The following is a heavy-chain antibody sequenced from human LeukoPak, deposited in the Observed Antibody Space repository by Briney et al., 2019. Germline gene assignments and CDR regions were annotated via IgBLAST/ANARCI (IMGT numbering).Heavy chain of an antibody. J-gene: IGHJ4*02. D-gene: IGHD5-24*01. V-gene: IGHV4-34*01. CDR1: SGSFSGYY. Sequence: NPSETLSLTCAVYSGSFSGYYWSWIRQPPGKGLEWIGEINHSGSTNYNPSLKSRVTISVDTSKNQFSLKLSSVTAADTAVYYCARDPRRGKRYYFDYWGQGTLVTVSS. CDR2: INHSGST. CDR3: ARDPRRGKRYYFDY.